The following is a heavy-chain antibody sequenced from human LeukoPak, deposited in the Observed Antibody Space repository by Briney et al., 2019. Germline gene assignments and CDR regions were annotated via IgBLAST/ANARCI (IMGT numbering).Heavy chain of an antibody. D-gene: IGHD6-19*01. CDR2: ISGSGGST. J-gene: IGHJ4*02. CDR1: GFTFSSYA. V-gene: IGHV3-23*01. Sequence: PGGSLRLSCAASGFTFSSYAMSWVRQAPGKGLEWVSAISGSGGSTYYADSVKGRFTISRDNSKNTLYLQTNSLRAEDTAVYYCARQWLVREPFDYWGQGTLVTVSS. CDR3: ARQWLVREPFDY.